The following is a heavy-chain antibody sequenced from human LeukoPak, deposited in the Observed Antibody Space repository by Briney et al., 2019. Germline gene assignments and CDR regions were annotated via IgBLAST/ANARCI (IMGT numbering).Heavy chain of an antibody. CDR1: GYTFTGYY. CDR2: INPNSGGT. CDR3: ARDRVITVTTERSVGY. J-gene: IGHJ4*02. D-gene: IGHD4-17*01. Sequence: ASVKVSCKASGYTFTGYYMHWVRQAPGQGLEWMGWINPNSGGTNYAQKFQGRVTMTRDTSISTAYMELSRLRSDDTAVYYCARDRVITVTTERSVGYWGQGTLVTVSS. V-gene: IGHV1-2*02.